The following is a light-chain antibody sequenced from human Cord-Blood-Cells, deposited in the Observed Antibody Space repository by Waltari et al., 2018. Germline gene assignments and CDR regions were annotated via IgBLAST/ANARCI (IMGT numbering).Light chain of an antibody. CDR1: QSISSW. Sequence: DIQMTQSPSTLSASVGDRVTITCRASQSISSWLAWYQQKPGKAPKLLIYKASSLESGVPSRFSGSESGTEFTLTSSSLQTDDFATYDCQKYNIYCTFGQGTKVEIK. CDR2: KAS. J-gene: IGKJ1*01. V-gene: IGKV1-5*03. CDR3: QKYNIYCT.